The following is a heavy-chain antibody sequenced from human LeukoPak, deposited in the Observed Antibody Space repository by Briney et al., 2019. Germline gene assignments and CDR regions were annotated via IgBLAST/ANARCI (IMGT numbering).Heavy chain of an antibody. D-gene: IGHD3-10*01. J-gene: IGHJ4*02. CDR1: GGSIGSYY. CDR2: MYYSGST. CDR3: ARGEIRIWLGELLEMKFDY. Sequence: SETLSLTCTVSGGSIGSYYWSWVRQPPGKGLEWIGFMYYSGSTNYNPSLKSRVTISVDTSKNQFSLKLSSVTAADTAVYYCARGEIRIWLGELLEMKFDYWGQGTLVTVSS. V-gene: IGHV4-59*12.